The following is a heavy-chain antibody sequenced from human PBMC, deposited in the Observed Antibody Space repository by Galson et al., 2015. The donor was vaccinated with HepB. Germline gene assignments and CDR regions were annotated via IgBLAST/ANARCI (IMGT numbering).Heavy chain of an antibody. Sequence: SVKVSCKASGGTFSSYTISWVRQAPGQGLEWMGRIIPILGIANYAQKFQGRVTITADKSTSTAYMELSSLRSEDTAVYYCASVYYGSGSSFDYWGQGTLVTVSS. CDR2: IIPILGIA. CDR1: GGTFSSYT. D-gene: IGHD3-10*01. V-gene: IGHV1-69*02. J-gene: IGHJ4*02. CDR3: ASVYYGSGSSFDY.